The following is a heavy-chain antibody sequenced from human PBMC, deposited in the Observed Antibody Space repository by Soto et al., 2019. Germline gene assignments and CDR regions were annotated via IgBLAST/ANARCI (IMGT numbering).Heavy chain of an antibody. V-gene: IGHV3-7*01. Sequence: GSLRLSCAGSGFIFSTYWMTWVRQAPGKGLEWVANIKPDGSAKNYVDSVKGRFTISRDNAKNSLYLQMNSLRAEDTAVYYCARDPVRGDDYNFDHWGQGTLVTVSS. J-gene: IGHJ4*02. CDR3: ARDPVRGDDYNFDH. CDR2: IKPDGSAK. D-gene: IGHD3-10*01. CDR1: GFIFSTYW.